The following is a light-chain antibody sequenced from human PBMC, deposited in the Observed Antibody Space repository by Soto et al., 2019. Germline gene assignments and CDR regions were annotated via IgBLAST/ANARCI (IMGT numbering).Light chain of an antibody. CDR1: SSNIGRDP. CDR3: AGWDGSLRGFV. CDR2: DNN. J-gene: IGLJ1*01. V-gene: IGLV1-44*01. Sequence: QSVLTQPPSASGTPGQRVTISCSGSSSNIGRDPVNWYQELPGTAPKLLIYDNNQRPSGVPDRFSGSKSGTSASLAISGRQSEDEADYFCAGWDGSLRGFVFGTGTKVTVL.